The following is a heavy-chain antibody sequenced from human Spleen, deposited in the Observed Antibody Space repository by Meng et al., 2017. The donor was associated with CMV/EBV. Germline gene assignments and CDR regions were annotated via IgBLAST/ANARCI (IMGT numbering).Heavy chain of an antibody. J-gene: IGHJ5*02. CDR1: GGSFSGYY. CDR3: ARGIYRSSTRFWQWFDP. CDR2: INHSGST. Sequence: QVQLQQWGAGLVKPSETLSLTCAVYGGSFSGYYWSWIRQPPGKGLEWIGEINHSGSTNYNPSLKSRVTISVDTSKNQFSLKLSSVTAADTAVYYCARGIYRSSTRFWQWFDPWGQGTLVTVSS. V-gene: IGHV4-34*01. D-gene: IGHD6-13*01.